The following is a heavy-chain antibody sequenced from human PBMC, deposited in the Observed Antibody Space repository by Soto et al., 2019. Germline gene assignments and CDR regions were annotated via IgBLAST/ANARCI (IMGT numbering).Heavy chain of an antibody. V-gene: IGHV4-59*01. CDR3: AGGGGDHYVGDFWFDP. Sequence: SETLSLTCTVSGGSISSYYWSWIRQPPGKGLEWIGYIYYSGSTNYNPSLKSRVIISVDTSKNQFSLKLSSVTAADTAVYYCAGGGGDHYVGDFWFDPWGQGTLVTVSS. J-gene: IGHJ5*02. CDR2: IYYSGST. CDR1: GGSISSYY. D-gene: IGHD3-10*01.